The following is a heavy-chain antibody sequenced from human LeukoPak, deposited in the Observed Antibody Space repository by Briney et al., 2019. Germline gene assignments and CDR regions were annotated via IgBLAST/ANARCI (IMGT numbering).Heavy chain of an antibody. CDR3: ARDRDDSSGPGTFDI. D-gene: IGHD3-22*01. V-gene: IGHV3-30*03. CDR1: GFTFSSYG. CDR2: ISYDGSKK. Sequence: GGSLRLSCAASGFTFSSYGMHWVRQAPGKGLEWVAVISYDGSKKYYADSVKGRFTISRDNSKNTLYLQMNSLRAEDTAVYYCARDRDDSSGPGTFDIWGQGTMVTVSS. J-gene: IGHJ3*02.